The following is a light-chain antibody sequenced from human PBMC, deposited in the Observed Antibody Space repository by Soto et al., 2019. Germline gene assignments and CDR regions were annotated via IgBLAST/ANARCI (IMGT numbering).Light chain of an antibody. V-gene: IGLV1-40*01. J-gene: IGLJ2*01. CDR1: SSNIGAGYD. CDR3: LSFDSSLSVV. CDR2: GNT. Sequence: QSVLTQPPSVSRAPGQRVTISCTGSSSNIGAGYDVHWYQQLPGRAPKLLIYGNTNRPSGVPDRFSGSKSGTSASLAITGLQAEDEADYYCLSFDSSLSVVFGGGTKLT.